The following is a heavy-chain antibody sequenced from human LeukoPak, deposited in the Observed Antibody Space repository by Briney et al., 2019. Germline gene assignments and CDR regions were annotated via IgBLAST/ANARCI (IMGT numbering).Heavy chain of an antibody. V-gene: IGHV4-39*01. D-gene: IGHD5-12*01. CDR3: ARHRGGHDYFDY. Sequence: SETLSLTCTVSGGSISSNSNSWSWGWIRQPPGKGLEWIGIIYYSGGTFYNLSLKSRVTMSVDTSKNQFSLSLTSVTAADTAMYYCARHRGGHDYFDYWGQGTRVTVSS. J-gene: IGHJ4*02. CDR2: IYYSGGT. CDR1: GGSISSNSNS.